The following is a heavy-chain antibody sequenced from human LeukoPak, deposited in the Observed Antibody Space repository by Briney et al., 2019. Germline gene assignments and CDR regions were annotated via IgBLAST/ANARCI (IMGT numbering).Heavy chain of an antibody. CDR2: IYSGGST. CDR1: GLTVSSNY. Sequence: GGSLRLSCAASGLTVSSNYMSWVRQAPGKGLEWVSVIYSGGSTYYADSVKGRFTISRDNSKNTLYLQMGSLRVEDMAVYYCARGSSGHYDYWGQGTLVTVSS. V-gene: IGHV3-53*05. CDR3: ARGSSGHYDY. D-gene: IGHD3-22*01. J-gene: IGHJ4*02.